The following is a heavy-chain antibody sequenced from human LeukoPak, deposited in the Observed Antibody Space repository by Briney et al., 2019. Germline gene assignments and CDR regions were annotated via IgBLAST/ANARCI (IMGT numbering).Heavy chain of an antibody. CDR3: ARGVRSLSSSWYTDDY. J-gene: IGHJ4*02. D-gene: IGHD6-13*01. V-gene: IGHV1-18*01. CDR2: ISAYNGNT. CDR1: GYTFTSYG. Sequence: GASVKVSCKASGYTFTSYGISWVRQAPGQGLEWMGWISAYNGNTNYAQKLQGRVTMTTDTSTSTAYMELRSLRSDDTAVYYCARGVRSLSSSWYTDDYWGQGTLVTVSS.